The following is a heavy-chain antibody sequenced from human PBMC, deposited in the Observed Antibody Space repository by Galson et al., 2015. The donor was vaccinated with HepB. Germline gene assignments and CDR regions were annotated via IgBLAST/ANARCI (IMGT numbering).Heavy chain of an antibody. Sequence: SLRLSCAASGFTFSSYGIHWVRQAPGKGLEWVAAISFDGNTDYYRDSVKGRFTVSRDNSKNTVYLQMNSLRVEDTALYYCAKGTTVHLLAEELDPWGPGTLVTVSS. CDR1: GFTFSSYG. CDR3: AKGTTVHLLAEELDP. CDR2: ISFDGNTD. V-gene: IGHV3-30*18. D-gene: IGHD4-17*01. J-gene: IGHJ5*02.